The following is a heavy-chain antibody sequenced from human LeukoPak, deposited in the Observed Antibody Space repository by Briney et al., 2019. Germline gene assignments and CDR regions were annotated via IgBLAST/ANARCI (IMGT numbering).Heavy chain of an antibody. CDR3: ARLIAYCTDDCSPTRFDN. J-gene: IGHJ4*02. D-gene: IGHD2-21*02. V-gene: IGHV4-39*01. CDR1: GGSLSSSGYY. CDR2: IYYRGST. Sequence: SETLSLSCTVSGGSLSSSGYYWGWIRQPPGKGLEWIASIYYRGSTYYNPSLMSRGSVSVDTSKNQFSLKLSSVTAADTAVYYCARLIAYCTDDCSPTRFDNWGQGTLVTVSS.